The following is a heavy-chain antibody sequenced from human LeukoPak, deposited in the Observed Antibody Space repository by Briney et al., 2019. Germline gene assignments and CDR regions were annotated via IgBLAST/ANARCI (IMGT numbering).Heavy chain of an antibody. CDR1: RFTFSSDD. D-gene: IGHD2/OR15-2a*01. CDR3: ASIGGGI. J-gene: IGHJ3*02. V-gene: IGHV3-13*01. CDR2: IGTAGDT. Sequence: GGSLRLSCAASRFTFSSDDMHWVRQATGKGLEWVSAIGTAGDTYYPGSVKGRFTISRENAKNSLYLQMNSLRAGDTAVYYCASIGGGIWGQGTMVTVSS.